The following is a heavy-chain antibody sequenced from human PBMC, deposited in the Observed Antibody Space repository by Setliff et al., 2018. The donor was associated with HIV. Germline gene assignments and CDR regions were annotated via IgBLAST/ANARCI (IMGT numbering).Heavy chain of an antibody. CDR1: GFTFSTYP. CDR3: ARDCRVGWVFTYGMDV. CDR2: ISGSGGST. V-gene: IGHV3-23*01. Sequence: PGGSLRLSCAASGFTFSTYPMSWVRQAPGKGLEWVSGISGSGGSTYYADSVKGRFTISRDNSKNTLFLRMSSLRPEDTAVYYCARDCRVGWVFTYGMDVWGQGTLVTVSS. D-gene: IGHD6-13*01. J-gene: IGHJ6*02.